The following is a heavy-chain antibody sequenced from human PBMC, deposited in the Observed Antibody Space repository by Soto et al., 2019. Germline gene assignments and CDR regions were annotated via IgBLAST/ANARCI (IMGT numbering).Heavy chain of an antibody. Sequence: AAVKVSCKASGYTFTSYGISWGRQAPGQGLEWMGWISAYNGNTNYAQKLQGRVTMTTDTSTSTAYMELRSLRSDDTAVYYCARDDKDSSGYNDAFDIWGQGTMVTVSS. J-gene: IGHJ3*02. V-gene: IGHV1-18*01. CDR2: ISAYNGNT. CDR1: GYTFTSYG. CDR3: ARDDKDSSGYNDAFDI. D-gene: IGHD3-22*01.